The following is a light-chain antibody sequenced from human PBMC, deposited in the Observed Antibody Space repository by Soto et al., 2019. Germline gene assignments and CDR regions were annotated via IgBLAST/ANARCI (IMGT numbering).Light chain of an antibody. CDR1: LTISSY. Sequence: DIQMTQSPSSLSAFVGDRVTITCRASLTISSYLNWYQQKSGKAPKLLISAASSLESGVPPRFSGSESGTDFTLTITSLQPEDFATYYCQQIHSIPWTFGQGTKVEIK. CDR3: QQIHSIPWT. V-gene: IGKV1-39*01. J-gene: IGKJ1*01. CDR2: AAS.